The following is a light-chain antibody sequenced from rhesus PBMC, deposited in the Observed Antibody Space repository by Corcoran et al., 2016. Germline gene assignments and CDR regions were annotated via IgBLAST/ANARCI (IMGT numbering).Light chain of an antibody. J-gene: IGLJ1*01. CDR2: EVN. CDR3: CSYGSRNTYI. Sequence: QAAPTQSPSVSGSPGQSVTISCTGTSSDIGGYNRVSWYQQHPGKAPKVMIYEVNKRPSGVSDRFAGFKSGNTASLTSSGLQAEDEADYYCCSYGSRNTYIFGTGTWLTVL. CDR1: SSDIGGYNR. V-gene: IGLV2-13*03.